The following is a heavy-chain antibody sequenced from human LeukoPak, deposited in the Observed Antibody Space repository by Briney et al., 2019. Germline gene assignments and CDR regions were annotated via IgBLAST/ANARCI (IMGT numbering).Heavy chain of an antibody. CDR3: ARVLKSRTWFDP. CDR2: INPNSGGT. CDR1: GYTFTVYY. Sequence: ASVTVSCTASGYTFTVYYMHWVRQAPGQGLEWMGWINPNSGGTNYAQKFQGRVTMTRDTSISTAYMELSRLRSDDTAVYYCARVLKSRTWFDPWGQGTLVTVSS. V-gene: IGHV1-2*02. D-gene: IGHD3-10*01. J-gene: IGHJ5*02.